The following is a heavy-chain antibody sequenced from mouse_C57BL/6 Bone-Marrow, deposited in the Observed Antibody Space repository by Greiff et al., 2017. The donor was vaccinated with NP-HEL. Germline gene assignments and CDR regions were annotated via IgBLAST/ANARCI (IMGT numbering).Heavy chain of an antibody. J-gene: IGHJ3*01. D-gene: IGHD6-1*01. V-gene: IGHV1-19*01. CDR1: GYTFTDYY. CDR2: INPYNGGT. CDR3: ARENQPRFAY. Sequence: VQLQQSGPVLVKPGASVKMSCKASGYTFTDYYMNWVKQSHGKSLEWIGVINPYNGGTSYNQKFKGKATLTVDKSSSTAYMELNSLTSEDSAVYYCARENQPRFAYWGQGTLVTVSA.